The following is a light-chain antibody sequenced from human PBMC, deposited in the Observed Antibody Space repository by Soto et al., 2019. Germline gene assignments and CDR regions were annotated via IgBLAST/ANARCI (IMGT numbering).Light chain of an antibody. V-gene: IGLV4-69*01. J-gene: IGLJ3*02. Sequence: QSVLTQSPSASASLGASVKLTCTLSSGHSYYAIAWHQQQPDKGPRYLMNLNSDGSHSKGDGIPDRFSGSSSGAERYLTISSLQSEDEADYSCQTWGTGIRVFGGGTKLTVL. CDR1: SGHSYYA. CDR2: LNSDGSH. CDR3: QTWGTGIRV.